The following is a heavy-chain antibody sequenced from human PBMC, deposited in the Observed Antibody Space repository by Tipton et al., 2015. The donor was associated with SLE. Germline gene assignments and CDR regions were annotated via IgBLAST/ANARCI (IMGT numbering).Heavy chain of an antibody. CDR3: ARGGAQWLVLDYYYYGMDV. CDR2: INHSGST. J-gene: IGHJ6*02. D-gene: IGHD6-19*01. V-gene: IGHV4-30-2*01. Sequence: TLSLTCAVSGGSISSGGYSWSWIRQPPGKGLEWIGEINHSGSTNYNPSLKSRVTISVDTSKNQFSLKLSSVTAADTAVYYCARGGAQWLVLDYYYYGMDVWGQGTTVTVSS. CDR1: GGSISSGGYS.